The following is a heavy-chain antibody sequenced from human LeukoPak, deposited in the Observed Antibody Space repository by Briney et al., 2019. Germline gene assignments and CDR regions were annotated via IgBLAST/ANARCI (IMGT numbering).Heavy chain of an antibody. J-gene: IGHJ5*02. CDR3: ARRTEGGSYYH. D-gene: IGHD1-26*01. Sequence: ASVKVSCKASGYTFTDYFMHWVRQAPGQGLEWMGWINPKNGDTNYAQKFQGRVTMTRDTSISTAYMELSRLRSDDTAVYYCARRTEGGSYYHWGQGTLVTVSS. CDR2: INPKNGDT. V-gene: IGHV1-2*02. CDR1: GYTFTDYF.